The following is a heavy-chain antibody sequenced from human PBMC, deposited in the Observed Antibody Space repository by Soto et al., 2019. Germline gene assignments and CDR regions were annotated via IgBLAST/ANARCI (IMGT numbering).Heavy chain of an antibody. CDR3: ARGSVDKVDSSCFYEL. J-gene: IGHJ4*02. V-gene: IGHV4-34*01. Sequence: TLSLTCAVYGASFSGHYLSWIRPPPGKGLEWIGEINHSVGTSYNPSLKSRVTISVDTSKSQFSLKLTSVTAADRAVYYCARGSVDKVDSSCFYELWGQGTPVTVSS. CDR1: GASFSGHY. D-gene: IGHD3-22*01. CDR2: INHSVGT.